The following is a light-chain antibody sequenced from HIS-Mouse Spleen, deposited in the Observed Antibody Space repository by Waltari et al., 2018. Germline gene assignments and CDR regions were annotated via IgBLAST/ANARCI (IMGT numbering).Light chain of an antibody. CDR1: SSDVGGYNY. Sequence: QSALTQPASVSGSPGQSITISCTGTSSDVGGYNYVSWYQQHPGKAPKLMIYDVSNRPSGVSIRFSGSKSGNTASLTISGLHAEDEADYYCSSYTSSSTPLFGGGTKLTVL. V-gene: IGLV2-14*03. J-gene: IGLJ3*02. CDR3: SSYTSSSTPL. CDR2: DVS.